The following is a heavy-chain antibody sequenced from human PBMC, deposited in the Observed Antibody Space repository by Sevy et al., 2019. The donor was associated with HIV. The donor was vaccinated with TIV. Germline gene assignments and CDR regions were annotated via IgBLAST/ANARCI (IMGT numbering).Heavy chain of an antibody. CDR3: ARGPPDGSYDYFDY. Sequence: GGSLILSCAASGFTFIRYNMNWVRQAPGKGLEWVSSVSGSSNYIYYAESLKGRFIISRDNAKDTLYLQMNSLRADDTAVYYCARGPPDGSYDYFDYWGQGTLVTVSS. V-gene: IGHV3-21*06. CDR1: GFTFIRYN. CDR2: VSGSSNYI. J-gene: IGHJ4*02. D-gene: IGHD1-26*01.